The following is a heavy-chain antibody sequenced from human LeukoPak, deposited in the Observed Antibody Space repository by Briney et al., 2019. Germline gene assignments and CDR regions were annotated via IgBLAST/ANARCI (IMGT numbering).Heavy chain of an antibody. Sequence: GGALRLSCAASGFTFSSYAMSWVRHAPGEGLDWVSAIIAGGGSTYYADSVKGRVTISTDHSKNRLYLQMTSLSAEDSAVYFCAKDFSGWSAAEYWGQGNLVTVSS. D-gene: IGHD6-19*01. CDR2: IIAGGGST. CDR1: GFTFSSYA. V-gene: IGHV3-23*01. J-gene: IGHJ4*02. CDR3: AKDFSGWSAAEY.